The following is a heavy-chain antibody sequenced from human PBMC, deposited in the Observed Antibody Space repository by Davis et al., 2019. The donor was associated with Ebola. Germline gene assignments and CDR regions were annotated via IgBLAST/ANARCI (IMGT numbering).Heavy chain of an antibody. J-gene: IGHJ4*02. CDR3: ARAQFPTTSDH. D-gene: IGHD1-1*01. CDR1: GGIFSNYA. Sequence: AASVKVSCKASGGIFSNYAFNWVRQAPGQGLEWMGWISAYNGNTNYAQKLQGRVTMTTNTSTSTAYMEVGSLRSDDTAVYFCARAQFPTTSDHWGQGTLVTVSS. V-gene: IGHV1-18*01. CDR2: ISAYNGNT.